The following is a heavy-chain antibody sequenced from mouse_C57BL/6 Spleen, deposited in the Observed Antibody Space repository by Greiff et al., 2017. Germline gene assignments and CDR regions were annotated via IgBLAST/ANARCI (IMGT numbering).Heavy chain of an antibody. CDR3: ARGGGHYFDD. CDR2: INPSNGGT. J-gene: IGHJ2*01. Sequence: QVQLQQPGTELVKPGASVKLSCKASGYTFTSYWMHWVKQRPGQGLEWIGNINPSNGGTTYTEKFKSKATLTVDKTASTAYMQLSSLTSEDSAVYYCARGGGHYFDDWGQGTTLTVSS. CDR1: GYTFTSYW. V-gene: IGHV1-53*01.